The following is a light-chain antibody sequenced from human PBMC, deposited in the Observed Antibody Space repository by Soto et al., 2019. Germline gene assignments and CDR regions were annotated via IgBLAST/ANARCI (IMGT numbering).Light chain of an antibody. CDR3: QQYGSSPFT. CDR1: QSVNNNY. CDR2: GAS. J-gene: IGKJ3*01. Sequence: EIVLTQSPGTLALSPGERTTLSCRASQSVNNNYLTWYQQKRGQAPRLLIHGASSRATGIPDRFSGSGSGTDFTLTISRLEPEDFAVYYCQQYGSSPFTFGPGTRVGIK. V-gene: IGKV3-20*01.